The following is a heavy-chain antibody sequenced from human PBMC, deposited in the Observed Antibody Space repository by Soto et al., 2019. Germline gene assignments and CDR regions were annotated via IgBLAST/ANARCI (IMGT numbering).Heavy chain of an antibody. CDR3: ASRSVPTMSWFFDL. Sequence: EVQLVESGGDLVQPGGSLRLSCVASGFTVSGNYMIWVRQAPGKGLEWVSLSYSGGSAYYADSVKARFTVSRDNSKNTLYLQFNSLRAEDTAVYYCASRSVPTMSWFFDLWGRGSLVTVSS. D-gene: IGHD5-12*01. J-gene: IGHJ2*01. CDR2: SYSGGSA. V-gene: IGHV3-66*01. CDR1: GFTVSGNY.